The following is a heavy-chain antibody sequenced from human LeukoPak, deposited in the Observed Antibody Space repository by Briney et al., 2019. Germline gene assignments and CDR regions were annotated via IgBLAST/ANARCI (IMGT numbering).Heavy chain of an antibody. CDR3: ARGELRLGELFSSPDY. J-gene: IGHJ4*02. CDR2: ISAYNGNT. V-gene: IGHV1-18*01. D-gene: IGHD3-16*01. Sequence: GASVKVSCKASGYTFTSYGISWVRQAPGQRLEWMGWISAYNGNTNYAQKLQGRVTMTTDTSTSTAYMELRSLRSDDTAVYYCARGELRLGELFSSPDYWGQGTLVTVSS. CDR1: GYTFTSYG.